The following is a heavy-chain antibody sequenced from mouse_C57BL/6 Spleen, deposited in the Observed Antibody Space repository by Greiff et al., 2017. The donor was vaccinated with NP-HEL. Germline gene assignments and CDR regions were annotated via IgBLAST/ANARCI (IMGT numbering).Heavy chain of an antibody. D-gene: IGHD2-4*01. V-gene: IGHV1-55*01. Sequence: QVQLQQSGAELVKPGASVKMSCKASGYTFTSYWITWVKQRPGQGLEWIGDIYPGSGSTNYNEKFKSKATLTVDTSSSTAYMQLSSLTSEDSAVYYCALYDYDESFRFAYWGQGTLVTVSA. J-gene: IGHJ3*01. CDR2: IYPGSGST. CDR1: GYTFTSYW. CDR3: ALYDYDESFRFAY.